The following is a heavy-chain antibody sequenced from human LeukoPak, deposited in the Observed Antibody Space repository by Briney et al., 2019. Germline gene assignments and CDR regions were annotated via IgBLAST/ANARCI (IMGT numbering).Heavy chain of an antibody. CDR3: AGNSGWFDP. CDR1: GGSISSYY. V-gene: IGHV4-59*04. CDR2: IYHSGST. Sequence: LETLSLTCTVSGGSISSYYWSWIRQPPGKGLEWIGYIYHSGSTYYNPSLKSRVTISVDRSKNQFSLKLSSVTAADTAVYYCAGNSGWFDPWGQGTLVTVSS. J-gene: IGHJ5*02. D-gene: IGHD1-7*01.